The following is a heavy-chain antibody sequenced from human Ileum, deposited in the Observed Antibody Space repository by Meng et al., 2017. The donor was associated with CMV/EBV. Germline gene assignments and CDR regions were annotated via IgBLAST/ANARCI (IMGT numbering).Heavy chain of an antibody. D-gene: IGHD2-2*01. CDR1: VGSIAMYC. J-gene: IGHJ4*02. CDR2: NYTSGTT. CDR3: ARGSSICAFDC. V-gene: IGHV4-4*07. Sequence: QVHLGDEGQRPEKASEALSLACYVSVGSIAMYCWRWVRQHAVEGLEWIAHNYTSGTTHYNPSLKNRVTLAVYMSKNHFSLKLSSVDAADTSVYYCARGSSICAFDCWCQETLVTVVS.